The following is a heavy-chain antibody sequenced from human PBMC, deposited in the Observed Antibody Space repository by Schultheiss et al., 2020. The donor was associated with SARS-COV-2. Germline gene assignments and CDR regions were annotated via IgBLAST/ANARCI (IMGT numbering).Heavy chain of an antibody. V-gene: IGHV4-59*08. Sequence: SCTVSGGSISRSYWSWIRQPPGKGLEWIGNIFYSGSTNYSPSLKSRVTISVDTSKNQFSLKLSSVTAADTAVYYCARLRLTLRYLLHSTYYYRLDVWGQGTTVTVSS. CDR1: GGSISRSY. CDR3: ARLRLTLRYLLHSTYYYRLDV. J-gene: IGHJ6*02. D-gene: IGHD3-9*01. CDR2: IFYSGST.